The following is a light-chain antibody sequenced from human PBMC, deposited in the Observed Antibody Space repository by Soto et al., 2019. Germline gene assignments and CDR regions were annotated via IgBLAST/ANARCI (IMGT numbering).Light chain of an antibody. CDR3: SSYAGSNNWN. J-gene: IGLJ1*01. V-gene: IGLV2-8*01. Sequence: QSALTQPPSASGSPGQSVTISRTGTSSDVGGYNYVSWYQQHPGKAPKLMIYEVSKRPSGVPDRFSGSKSGNTASLTVSGLQAEDEADYYCSSYAGSNNWNFGTGTKLTVL. CDR2: EVS. CDR1: SSDVGGYNY.